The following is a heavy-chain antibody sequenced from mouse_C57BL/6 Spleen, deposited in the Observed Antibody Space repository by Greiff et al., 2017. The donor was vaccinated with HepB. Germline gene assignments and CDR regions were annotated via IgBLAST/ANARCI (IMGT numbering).Heavy chain of an antibody. Sequence: QVQLQQPGAELARPGASVKMSCKASGYTFTSYTMHWVKQRPGQGLEWIGYINPSSGYTKYNQKFKDKATLTADKSSSTAYMQLSSLTSEDSAVYYCARDGSSLYAMDYWGQGTSVTVSS. J-gene: IGHJ4*01. CDR3: ARDGSSLYAMDY. CDR2: INPSSGYT. CDR1: GYTFTSYT. D-gene: IGHD1-1*01. V-gene: IGHV1-4*01.